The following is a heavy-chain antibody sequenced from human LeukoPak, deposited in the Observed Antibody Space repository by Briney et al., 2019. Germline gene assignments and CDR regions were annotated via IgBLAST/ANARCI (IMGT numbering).Heavy chain of an antibody. CDR3: ARAHRNTMVRGETGGRWFDP. Sequence: GASVKVSCKASGYTFTGYYMHWVRQAPGQGLEWMGWINPNSGGTNYAQKFQGRVTMTRDTSISTAYMELSRLRSDDTAVYYCARAHRNTMVRGETGGRWFDPWGQGTLVTVAS. CDR2: INPNSGGT. D-gene: IGHD3-10*01. CDR1: GYTFTGYY. J-gene: IGHJ5*02. V-gene: IGHV1-2*02.